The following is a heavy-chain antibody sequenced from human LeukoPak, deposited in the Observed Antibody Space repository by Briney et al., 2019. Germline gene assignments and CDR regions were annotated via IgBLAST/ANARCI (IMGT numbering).Heavy chain of an antibody. CDR1: GYTFTGYG. Sequence: GASVKVSCKASGYTFTGYGISWVRQAPGQGLEWMGWISAYNGNTNYAQKVQGRVTMTTDTSTNTAYMELRSLRSDDTAVYYCARGEHIVGATWAFDIWGQGTMVTVSS. CDR3: ARGEHIVGATWAFDI. CDR2: ISAYNGNT. J-gene: IGHJ3*02. D-gene: IGHD1-26*01. V-gene: IGHV1-18*01.